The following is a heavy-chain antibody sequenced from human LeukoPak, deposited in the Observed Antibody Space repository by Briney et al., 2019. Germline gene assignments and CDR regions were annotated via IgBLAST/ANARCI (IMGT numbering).Heavy chain of an antibody. CDR1: GFTFSSYW. D-gene: IGHD3-10*01. CDR2: INSDGSST. Sequence: EGSLRLSCAASGFTFSSYWMHWVRQAPGKGLVWVSRINSDGSSTSYADSVKGRFTISRDNAKNSLYLQMNSLRAEDTAVYYCAGNLLWFGELSWGFDYWGQGTLVTVSS. V-gene: IGHV3-74*01. J-gene: IGHJ4*02. CDR3: AGNLLWFGELSWGFDY.